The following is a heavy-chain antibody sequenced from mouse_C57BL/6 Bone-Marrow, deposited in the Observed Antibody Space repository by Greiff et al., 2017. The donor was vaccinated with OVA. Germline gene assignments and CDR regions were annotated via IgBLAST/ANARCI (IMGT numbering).Heavy chain of an antibody. CDR1: GYSFTGYY. CDR3: ARLGLRSYYFDY. Sequence: EVKLMESGPELVKPGASVKISCKASGYSFTGYYMNWVKQSPEKSLEWIGEINPSTGGTTYNQKFKAKATLTVDKSSSTAYMQLKSLTSEASAVYYCARLGLRSYYFDYWGQGTTLTVSS. D-gene: IGHD1-1*01. CDR2: INPSTGGT. V-gene: IGHV1-42*01. J-gene: IGHJ2*01.